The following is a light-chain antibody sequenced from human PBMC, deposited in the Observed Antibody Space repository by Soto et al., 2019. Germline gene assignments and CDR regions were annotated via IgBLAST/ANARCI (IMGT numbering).Light chain of an antibody. J-gene: IGLJ1*01. V-gene: IGLV1-44*01. CDR2: SDD. Sequence: QSVLTQPPSASGTPGQRVTISCSGTNSNIGSNPVNWYQQLPGTAPKLLIYSDDQRPSGVPDRSSGSKSVTSAPLAISGLQSEDEADYYCAAWDHSLNGYVFGIGTKVTVL. CDR1: NSNIGSNP. CDR3: AAWDHSLNGYV.